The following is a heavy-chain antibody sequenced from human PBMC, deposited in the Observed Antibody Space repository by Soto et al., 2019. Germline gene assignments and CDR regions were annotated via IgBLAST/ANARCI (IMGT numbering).Heavy chain of an antibody. J-gene: IGHJ4*02. CDR3: ARETYSSSSIFDY. V-gene: IGHV3-64*01. D-gene: IGHD6-6*01. CDR2: ISSNGGST. Sequence: EVQLVESGGGLVQPGGSLRLSCAASGFTFSSYAMHWVRQAPGKGLEYVSAISSNGGSTYYANSVKGRFTISRDNSKNPLSLQMGSLRAEDMAVYYCARETYSSSSIFDYWGQGTLVTVSS. CDR1: GFTFSSYA.